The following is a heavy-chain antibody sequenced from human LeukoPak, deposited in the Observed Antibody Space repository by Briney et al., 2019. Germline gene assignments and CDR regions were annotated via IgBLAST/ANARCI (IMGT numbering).Heavy chain of an antibody. J-gene: IGHJ4*02. CDR3: ARLRYCSGGTCYHDY. CDR1: GGSLSSSGYY. CDR2: IYYSVNT. Sequence: PSETLSLTCTVSGGSLSSSGYYCGWIRQPPGKGLEWIGCIYYSVNTYYNSSLKSRVTISVDTSKNQFSLKLNSVTAADTAVYYCARLRYCSGGTCYHDYWGQGTLVTVSS. D-gene: IGHD2-15*01. V-gene: IGHV4-39*01.